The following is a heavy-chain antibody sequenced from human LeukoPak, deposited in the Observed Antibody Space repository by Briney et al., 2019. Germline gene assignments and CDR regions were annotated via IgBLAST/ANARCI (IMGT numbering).Heavy chain of an antibody. V-gene: IGHV1-69*13. CDR1: GGTFSSYA. CDR3: AGRYSGYDDPEY. CDR2: IIPIFGTA. D-gene: IGHD5-12*01. Sequence: ASVKVSCKASGGTFSSYAISWVRQAPGQGLEWMGGIIPIFGTANYAQKFQGRVTITADESTSTAYMELSSLRSEDTAVYYCAGRYSGYDDPEYWGQGTLVTVSS. J-gene: IGHJ4*02.